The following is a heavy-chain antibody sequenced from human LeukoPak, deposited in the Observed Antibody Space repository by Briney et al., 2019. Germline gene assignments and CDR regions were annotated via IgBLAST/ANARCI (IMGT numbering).Heavy chain of an antibody. Sequence: SSETLSLTCTVSGGSISSYYWSWIRQPAGKGLEWIGRIYTSGSTNYNPSLKSRVTMSVDTSKNQFSLKLSSVTAADTAVYHCARQREDATHYDILTGYHDYWGQGTLVTVSS. CDR3: ARQREDATHYDILTGYHDY. D-gene: IGHD3-9*01. CDR1: GGSISSYY. J-gene: IGHJ4*02. CDR2: IYTSGST. V-gene: IGHV4-4*07.